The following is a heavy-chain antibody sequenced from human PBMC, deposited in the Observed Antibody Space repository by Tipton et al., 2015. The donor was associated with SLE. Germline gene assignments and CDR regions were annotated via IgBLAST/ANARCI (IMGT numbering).Heavy chain of an antibody. D-gene: IGHD3-3*01. J-gene: IGHJ4*02. Sequence: VQLVQSGAEVRKPGDSLKISCTGSGYDFSAYWIGWVRQVPGKGLEWMGMIFVGDSDRRYSPSFQGQITISADKSTGTAYLQWNSLGASDSAIYYCARRDDFWSGGSFDYWGQGTRVTVSS. CDR1: GYDFSAYW. CDR3: ARRDDFWSGGSFDY. V-gene: IGHV5-51*01. CDR2: IFVGDSDR.